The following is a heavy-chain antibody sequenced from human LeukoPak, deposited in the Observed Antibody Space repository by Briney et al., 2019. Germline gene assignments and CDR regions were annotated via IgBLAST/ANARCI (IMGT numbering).Heavy chain of an antibody. D-gene: IGHD3-10*01. V-gene: IGHV3-23*01. Sequence: GGSLRLSCAASGFTFSSYGMSWVRQAPGKGLEWVSAISGSGGSTYYADSVKGRFTISRDNSKNTLYLQMNSLRAEDTAVYYCAKDQVFYYYGSGIDYWGQGTLVTVSS. CDR1: GFTFSSYG. J-gene: IGHJ4*02. CDR2: ISGSGGST. CDR3: AKDQVFYYYGSGIDY.